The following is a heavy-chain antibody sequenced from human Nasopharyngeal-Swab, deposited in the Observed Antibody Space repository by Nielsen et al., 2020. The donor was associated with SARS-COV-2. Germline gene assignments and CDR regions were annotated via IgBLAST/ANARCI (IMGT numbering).Heavy chain of an antibody. J-gene: IGHJ5*01. CDR3: VRGSYGHYDS. CDR2: ISPTSDYI. V-gene: IGHV3-21*06. D-gene: IGHD4-17*01. Sequence: GESLKISCAASGFTFSSYTMNWVRQGPGKGLEWVSSISPTSDYIYYAESVKGRFTISRDNAKNSLFLQMNSLRAEETAIYYCVRGSYGHYDSWGQGALVTVSS. CDR1: GFTFSSYT.